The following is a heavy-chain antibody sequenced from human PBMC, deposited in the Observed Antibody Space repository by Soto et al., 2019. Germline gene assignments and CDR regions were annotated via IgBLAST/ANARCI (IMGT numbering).Heavy chain of an antibody. CDR2: IYPGVSDT. D-gene: IGHD5-18*01. V-gene: IGHV5-51*01. CDR1: GYSVTSYW. Sequence: ESLKISCKGSGYSVTSYWIGWVRQMPGKGLEWMGIIYPGVSDTRYSPSFQGQVTISADKSISTAYLQWSSLKASDTAMYYCARQLRGYSYGYYYYGMDVWGQGTTVTVSS. CDR3: ARQLRGYSYGYYYYGMDV. J-gene: IGHJ6*02.